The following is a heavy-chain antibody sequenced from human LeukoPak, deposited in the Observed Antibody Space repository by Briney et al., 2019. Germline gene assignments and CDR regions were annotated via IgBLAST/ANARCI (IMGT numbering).Heavy chain of an antibody. CDR3: ARESGYEGGWFDP. CDR2: TIPILGIA. V-gene: IGHV1-69*10. CDR1: GGTFSSYT. D-gene: IGHD5-12*01. J-gene: IGHJ5*02. Sequence: SVKVSCKASGGTFSSYTISWVRQAPGQGLEWMGRTIPILGIANYAQKFQGRVTITADKSTSTAYMELSSLRSEDTAVYYCARESGYEGGWFDPWGQGTLVTVSS.